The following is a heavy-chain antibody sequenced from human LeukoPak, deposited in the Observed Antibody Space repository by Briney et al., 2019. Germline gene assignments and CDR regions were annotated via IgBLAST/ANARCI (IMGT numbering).Heavy chain of an antibody. Sequence: SQTLSLTCAISGDSVSSNSAAWNWIRQSPSRGLEWLGRTYYRSKRYNDYAVSVKSRITINPDTSKNQFSLQLNSVTPEDTAVYYCARVLLTSGSYYVKSGGWFDPWGQGTLVTVSS. D-gene: IGHD1-26*01. V-gene: IGHV6-1*01. J-gene: IGHJ5*02. CDR3: ARVLLTSGSYYVKSGGWFDP. CDR2: TYYRSKRYN. CDR1: GDSVSSNSAA.